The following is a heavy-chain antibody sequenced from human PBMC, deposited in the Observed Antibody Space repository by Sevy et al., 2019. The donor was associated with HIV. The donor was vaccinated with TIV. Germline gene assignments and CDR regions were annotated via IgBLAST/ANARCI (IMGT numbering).Heavy chain of an antibody. D-gene: IGHD3-10*01. CDR2: MRQDGSEK. V-gene: IGHV3-7*01. CDR3: ARGIYGSGSRLGLGY. Sequence: GGSLRLSCAASGFTFSSYWMTWVRQAPGKGLEWMANMRQDGSEKYYVDSVKGRFTISGDNAKNSLYLQMNSLRAEDTAVYYCARGIYGSGSRLGLGYWGQGTLVTVSS. J-gene: IGHJ4*02. CDR1: GFTFSSYW.